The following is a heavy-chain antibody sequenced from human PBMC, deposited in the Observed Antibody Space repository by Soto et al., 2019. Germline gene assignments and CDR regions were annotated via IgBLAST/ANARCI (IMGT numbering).Heavy chain of an antibody. D-gene: IGHD2-21*01. J-gene: IGHJ5*02. CDR3: ARDVNGGFCGA. Sequence: EVQLVESGGGLVKPGGSLRLSCAASGFTFSSYSMNWVRQAPGKGLEWVSTISSRNNDMYYVDSVKGRFTISRDNARNSVYLQMNSLRADDTAAYYCARDVNGGFCGAWGQGTVVTVSS. V-gene: IGHV3-21*01. CDR2: ISSRNNDM. CDR1: GFTFSSYS.